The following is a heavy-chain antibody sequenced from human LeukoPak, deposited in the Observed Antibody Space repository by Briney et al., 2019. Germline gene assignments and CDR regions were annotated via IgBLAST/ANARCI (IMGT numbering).Heavy chain of an antibody. CDR2: ITVNNGYT. Sequence: ASVKVSCKAAGYTFTSHGFIWLRQAPGQGLEWMGWITVNNGYTKYAQELQGRVTMTRDTSTSTVYMELSSLRSEDTAVYYCARDITTTVTTWFDPWGQGTLVTVSS. D-gene: IGHD4-17*01. V-gene: IGHV1-18*01. CDR3: ARDITTTVTTWFDP. CDR1: GYTFTSHG. J-gene: IGHJ5*02.